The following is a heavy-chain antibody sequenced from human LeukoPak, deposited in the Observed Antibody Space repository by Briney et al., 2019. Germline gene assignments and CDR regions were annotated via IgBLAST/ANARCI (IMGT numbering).Heavy chain of an antibody. V-gene: IGHV4-34*01. CDR1: GGSFSGYY. CDR3: ARDSSFYHYYMDV. D-gene: IGHD6-6*01. J-gene: IGHJ6*03. CDR2: INHSGST. Sequence: SETLSLTCAVYGGSFSGYYWSWIRQPPGKGLEWIGEINHSGSTNYNPSLKSRVTISVDTSKNQFSLKLSSVTAADTAVYYCARDSSFYHYYMDVWGKGTTVTVSS.